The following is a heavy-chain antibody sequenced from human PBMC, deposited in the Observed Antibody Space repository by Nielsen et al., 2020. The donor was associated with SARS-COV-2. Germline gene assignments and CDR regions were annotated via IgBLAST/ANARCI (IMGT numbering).Heavy chain of an antibody. Sequence: WIRQPPGKGLVWVSRINSDGSSTSYADSVKGRFTISRDNAKNTLYLQMNSLRAEDTAVYYCARRPKLSYSSSWYYGNWFDPWGQGTLVTVSS. J-gene: IGHJ5*02. CDR2: INSDGSST. V-gene: IGHV3-74*01. D-gene: IGHD6-13*01. CDR3: ARRPKLSYSSSWYYGNWFDP.